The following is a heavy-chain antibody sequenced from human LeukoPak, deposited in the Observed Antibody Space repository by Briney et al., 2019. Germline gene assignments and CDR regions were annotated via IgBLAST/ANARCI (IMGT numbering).Heavy chain of an antibody. V-gene: IGHV4-39*07. D-gene: IGHD4-17*01. CDR1: GGSFNSSTYY. CDR2: IYYSGNT. CDR3: ARDGTTVSPAV. J-gene: IGHJ6*04. Sequence: SETLSLTCTVSGGSFNSSTYYWGWIRQPPGKGLEWIGSIYYSGNTYNNPSLKSRVTISVDTSKNQFSLKLSSVTAADTAVYYCARDGTTVSPAVWGKGTTVTVSS.